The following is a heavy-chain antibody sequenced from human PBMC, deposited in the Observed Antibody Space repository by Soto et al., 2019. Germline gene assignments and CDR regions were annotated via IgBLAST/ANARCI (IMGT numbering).Heavy chain of an antibody. D-gene: IGHD2-15*01. V-gene: IGHV1-18*04. CDR3: ARARPRWYYFVLAFRPGFDI. Sequence: ASVKVSCKASGYTFTSYGISWVRQAPGQGLEWMGWISAYNGNTNYAQKLQGRVTMTTDTSTSTAYMELRSLRSDDTAVYYCARARPRWYYFVLAFRPGFDIWGQGTMVTVSS. J-gene: IGHJ3*02. CDR2: ISAYNGNT. CDR1: GYTFTSYG.